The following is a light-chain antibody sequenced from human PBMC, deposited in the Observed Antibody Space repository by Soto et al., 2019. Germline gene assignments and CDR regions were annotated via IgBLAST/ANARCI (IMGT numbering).Light chain of an antibody. V-gene: IGLV2-18*02. CDR1: SSDVGSYNR. CDR3: NSYTGSSTYV. CDR2: EVS. Sequence: QSVLTQPPSVSGSPGQSVAISCTGTSSDVGSYNRVSWYQQPPGAAPKLMIYEVSNRPSGVPDRFSGSKSGNTASLTISGLQVEEEADYYCNSYTGSSTYVSGTGTKVPVL. J-gene: IGLJ1*01.